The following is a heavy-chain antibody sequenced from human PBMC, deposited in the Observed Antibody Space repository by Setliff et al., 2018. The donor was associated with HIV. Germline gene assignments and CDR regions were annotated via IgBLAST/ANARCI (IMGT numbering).Heavy chain of an antibody. CDR3: ARSTYYYDSSGYDAFDV. Sequence: SETLSLTCAVSGYSISSGYYWGWIRQPPGKGLEWIGSIYHSGSTYYNPSLKSRVTISVDTSKNQFSLKLSSVTAADTAVYYCARSTYYYDSSGYDAFDVWGQGTMVTVSS. V-gene: IGHV4-38-2*01. J-gene: IGHJ3*01. CDR2: IYHSGST. CDR1: GYSISSGYY. D-gene: IGHD3-22*01.